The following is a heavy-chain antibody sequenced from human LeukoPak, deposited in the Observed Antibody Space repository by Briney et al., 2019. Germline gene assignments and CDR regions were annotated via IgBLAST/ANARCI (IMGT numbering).Heavy chain of an antibody. CDR3: ARDLVQLWSKDF. D-gene: IGHD5-18*01. CDR1: GFTFSNYE. V-gene: IGHV3-48*03. J-gene: IGHJ4*02. CDR2: ISSSGRNI. Sequence: QPGGSLRLSCAASGFTFSNYEFNWVRQAPGKGLEWISYISSSGRNIYYADSVKGRSTISRDNAKNSLYLQMNSLRAEDTAVYYCARDLVQLWSKDFWGQGTLVTVSS.